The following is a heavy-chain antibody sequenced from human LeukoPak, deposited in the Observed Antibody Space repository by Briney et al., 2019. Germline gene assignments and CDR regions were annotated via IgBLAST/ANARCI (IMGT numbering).Heavy chain of an antibody. Sequence: HGESLKISCKGSGYSFTDYWIAWVRQMPGKGLEWMGTIYPGDSETRYSPSFQGQVTISADKSISTAYMQWSSLKASDTAMYYCARHPRLSVKVVVTPDAFDIWGHGTLVTVSS. D-gene: IGHD3-22*01. CDR3: ARHPRLSVKVVVTPDAFDI. CDR1: GYSFTDYW. J-gene: IGHJ3*02. V-gene: IGHV5-51*01. CDR2: IYPGDSET.